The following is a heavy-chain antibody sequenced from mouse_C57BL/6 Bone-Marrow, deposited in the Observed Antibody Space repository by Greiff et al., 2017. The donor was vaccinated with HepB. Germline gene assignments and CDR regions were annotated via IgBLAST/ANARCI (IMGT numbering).Heavy chain of an antibody. J-gene: IGHJ3*01. CDR3: AREAYYGNYWFAY. CDR2: ISDGGSYT. D-gene: IGHD2-10*01. CDR1: GFTFSSYA. Sequence: EVHLVESGGGLVKPGGSLKLSCAASGFTFSSYAMSWVRQTPEKRLEWVATISDGGSYTYYPDNVKGRFTISRDNAKNNLYLQMSHLKSEDTAMYYCAREAYYGNYWFAYWGQGTLVTVSA. V-gene: IGHV5-4*01.